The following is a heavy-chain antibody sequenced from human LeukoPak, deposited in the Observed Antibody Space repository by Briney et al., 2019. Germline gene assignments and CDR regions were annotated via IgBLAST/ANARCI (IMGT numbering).Heavy chain of an antibody. J-gene: IGHJ3*01. V-gene: IGHV3-73*01. CDR3: TRRDVSYGYPLTL. CDR2: IRSKANSYAT. Sequence: GGSLRLSRAASGFTFSGSAMHWVRQASGKGLEWVGRIRSKANSYATAYAASVKGRFTISRDDSKNTAYLQMNSLKTEDTAVYYCTRRDVSYGYPLTLWGQGTMVTVSS. D-gene: IGHD5-18*01. CDR1: GFTFSGSA.